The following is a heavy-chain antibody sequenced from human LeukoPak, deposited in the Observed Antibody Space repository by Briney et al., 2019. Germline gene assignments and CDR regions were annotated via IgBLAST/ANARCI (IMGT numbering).Heavy chain of an antibody. CDR2: INHSGST. CDR1: GGSFSGYY. Sequence: SETLSLTCAVYGGSFSGYYWSWIRQPPGKGLEWIGEINHSGSTNYNPSLKSRVTISVDTSKNQFSLKLSSVTAADTAVYYCAKIKRVLPLVRGVTTPPPPNYYYYMDVWGKGTTVTVSS. D-gene: IGHD3-10*01. V-gene: IGHV4-34*01. J-gene: IGHJ6*03. CDR3: AKIKRVLPLVRGVTTPPPPNYYYYMDV.